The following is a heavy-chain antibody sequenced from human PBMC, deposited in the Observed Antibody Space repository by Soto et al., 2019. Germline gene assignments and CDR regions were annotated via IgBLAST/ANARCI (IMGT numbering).Heavy chain of an antibody. J-gene: IGHJ4*02. D-gene: IGHD6-13*01. CDR1: GGAFSSYT. CDR3: AIDFPTTIAAAGTPGAY. Sequence: WASVKVSCKASGGAFSSYTISWVRQAPGQGLEWMGRIIPILGIANYAQEFQGRVTITADKSTSTAYMELSSLRSEDTAVYYCAIDFPTTIAAAGTPGAYRAQRTLVTVSS. V-gene: IGHV1-69*04. CDR2: IIPILGIA.